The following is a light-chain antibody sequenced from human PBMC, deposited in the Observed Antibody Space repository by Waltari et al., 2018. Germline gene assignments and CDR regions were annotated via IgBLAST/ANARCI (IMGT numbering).Light chain of an antibody. CDR3: CSYGGSYSFVV. CDR2: DVT. J-gene: IGLJ2*01. Sequence: QSALTQPRPVSGSPGQPVTISCTGTSSAVGGYHSVYGYQQHPGNAPKLIIYDVTKRPSGVPDRFSGSKSGNTASLTISGLQAEDEADYYCCSYGGSYSFVVFGGGTKLTVL. V-gene: IGLV2-11*01. CDR1: SSAVGGYHS.